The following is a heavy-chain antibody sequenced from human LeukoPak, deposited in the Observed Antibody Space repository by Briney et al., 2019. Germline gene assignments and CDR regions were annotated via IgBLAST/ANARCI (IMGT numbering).Heavy chain of an antibody. CDR2: IYYSGST. Sequence: PSETLSLTCTVSGGSISSGGYYWSWIRQHPGKGLEWIGYIYYSGSTYYNPSLKSRVTISVDTSKNQFSLQLNSVTPEDTAVYYCARVYLYYFDYWGQGTLVTVSS. J-gene: IGHJ4*02. V-gene: IGHV4-31*03. CDR3: ARVYLYYFDY. CDR1: GGSISSGGYY.